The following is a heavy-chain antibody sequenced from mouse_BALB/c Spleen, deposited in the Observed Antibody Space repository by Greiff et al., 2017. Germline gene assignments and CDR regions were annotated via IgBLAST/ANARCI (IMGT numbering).Heavy chain of an antibody. CDR1: GFAFSSYD. CDR3: ARKHDDYDGDHSMDY. J-gene: IGHJ4*01. CDR2: ISSGGGST. D-gene: IGHD2-4*01. V-gene: IGHV5-12-1*01. Sequence: EVQGVESGGGLVKPGGSLKLSCAASGFAFSSYDMSWVRQTPEKRLEWVAYISSGGGSTYYPDTVKGRFTISRDNAKNTLYLQMSSLKSEDTAMFYCARKHDDYDGDHSMDYWGQGTSVTGSS.